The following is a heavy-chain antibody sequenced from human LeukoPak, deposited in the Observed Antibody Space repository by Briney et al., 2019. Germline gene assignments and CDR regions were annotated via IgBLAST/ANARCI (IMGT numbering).Heavy chain of an antibody. CDR2: IYPSDSET. Sequence: GESLQISCKGSGSSFTSYWIGWVRQLGGKGLEWMGIIYPSDSETRYSPSFQGQVTISADMSNSMSFLKRSGMQASETAIYLCTMCSGGSCYLIYFYYWGQGTLVTVSS. V-gene: IGHV5-51*01. J-gene: IGHJ4*02. CDR3: TMCSGGSCYLIYFYY. D-gene: IGHD2-15*01. CDR1: GSSFTSYW.